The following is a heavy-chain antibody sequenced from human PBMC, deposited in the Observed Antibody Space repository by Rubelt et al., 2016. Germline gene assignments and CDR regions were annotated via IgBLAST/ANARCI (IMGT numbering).Heavy chain of an antibody. CDR1: GGSISSGGYY. CDR3: ARHPVVVVAASRHYYFDY. J-gene: IGHJ4*02. D-gene: IGHD2-15*01. Sequence: SGGSISSGGYYWSWIRQHPGKGLEWIGYIYYSGSTYYNPSLKSRVTISVDTSKNQFSLKLSSVTAADTAVYYCARHPVVVVAASRHYYFDYWGQGTLVTVSS. V-gene: IGHV4-31*02. CDR2: IYYSGST.